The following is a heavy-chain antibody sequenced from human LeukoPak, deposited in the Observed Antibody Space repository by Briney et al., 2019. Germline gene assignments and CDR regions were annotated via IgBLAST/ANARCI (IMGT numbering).Heavy chain of an antibody. V-gene: IGHV3-21*04. CDR1: GFRFSTYS. Sequence: GGSLRLSCTASGFRFSTYSMNWVRQAPGKGLEWVSYIVGSSSNIYYTDSVKGRFTISRDNSKNTVYLQMNSLRAEDTAVYYCADYRKPQGLDYWGQGTLVTASS. CDR3: ADYRKPQGLDY. J-gene: IGHJ4*02. D-gene: IGHD1-14*01. CDR2: IVGSSSNI.